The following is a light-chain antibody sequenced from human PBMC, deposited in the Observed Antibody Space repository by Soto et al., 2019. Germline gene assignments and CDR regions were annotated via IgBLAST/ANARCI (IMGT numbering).Light chain of an antibody. CDR3: SSYAGSTDYV. J-gene: IGLJ1*01. CDR1: SSDVGGYNY. CDR2: EVS. Sequence: QSALTQPPSASGSPGQLVTISCTGTSSDVGGYNYVSWYQQHPDKAPKLMIYEVSKRPSGVPDRFSGSKSGNTASLTVSGLQAEDEADYYCSSYAGSTDYVFGTGTKLTVL. V-gene: IGLV2-8*01.